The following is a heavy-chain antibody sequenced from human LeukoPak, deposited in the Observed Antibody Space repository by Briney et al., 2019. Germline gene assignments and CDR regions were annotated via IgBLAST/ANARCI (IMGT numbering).Heavy chain of an antibody. CDR3: ARDSDIVVVTAEPSAFDI. J-gene: IGHJ3*02. CDR2: IXXSGST. Sequence: IGYIXXSGSTYYNPSLKSRVTIPVDTSKNQFSLKLSSVTAADTAVYYCARDSDIVVVTAEPSAFDIWGQGTMVTVSS. V-gene: IGHV4-30-4*01. D-gene: IGHD2-21*02.